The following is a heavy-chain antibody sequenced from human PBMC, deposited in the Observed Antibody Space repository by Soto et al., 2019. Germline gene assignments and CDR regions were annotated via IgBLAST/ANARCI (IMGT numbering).Heavy chain of an antibody. D-gene: IGHD3-10*01. CDR1: GYTFTNFA. V-gene: IGHV1-3*01. J-gene: IGHJ4*02. Sequence: ASVKVSCKASGYTFTNFAMQWVRQAPGQRLEWMGWINAGNGNTRYSQNFQDRVTITRDTSASTAYMELSSLISEDAAVYYCARGIWTMTRGAYYFDHWGQGTLVTVSS. CDR3: ARGIWTMTRGAYYFDH. CDR2: INAGNGNT.